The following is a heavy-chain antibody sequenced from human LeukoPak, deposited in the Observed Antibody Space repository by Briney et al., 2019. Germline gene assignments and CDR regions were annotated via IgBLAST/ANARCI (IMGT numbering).Heavy chain of an antibody. J-gene: IGHJ6*02. CDR1: GFTFSSYW. V-gene: IGHV3-7*01. CDR2: IKQDGSEK. D-gene: IGHD6-19*01. CDR3: ARDGYSSSLYYYFYGMDV. Sequence: GGSLRLSCAVSGFTFSSYWMSWVRQAPGKGLEWVANIKQDGSEKYYVDSVKGRFTTSRDNAKNSLYLQMNSLRAEDTAVYYCARDGYSSSLYYYFYGMDVWGQGTTVTVSS.